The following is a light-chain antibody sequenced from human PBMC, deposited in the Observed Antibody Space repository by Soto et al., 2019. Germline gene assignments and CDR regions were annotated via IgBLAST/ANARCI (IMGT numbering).Light chain of an antibody. CDR2: AAS. V-gene: IGKV1-39*01. CDR1: QSIKTY. CDR3: QQSYSTPRT. Sequence: DIQMTQSPSSLSSSVGDRVTITCRASQSIKTYLNWYQQKPGNAPNILIYAASSLQSGVPSRFSGSGSGTDFTLSISSLQPEDFATYYCQQSYSTPRTFGQGTRVETK. J-gene: IGKJ1*01.